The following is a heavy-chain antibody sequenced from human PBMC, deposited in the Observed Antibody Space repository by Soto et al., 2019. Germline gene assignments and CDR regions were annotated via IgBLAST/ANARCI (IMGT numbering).Heavy chain of an antibody. D-gene: IGHD5-18*01. CDR3: AKNQALYSYGLGYLLDY. J-gene: IGHJ4*02. CDR1: GFTFSSYG. V-gene: IGHV3-30*18. Sequence: GGSLRLSCAASGFTFSSYGMHWVRQAPGKGLEWVAVISYDGSNKYYADSVKGRFTISRDNSKNTLYLQMNSLRAEDTAVYYCAKNQALYSYGLGYLLDYWGQGTLVTVSS. CDR2: ISYDGSNK.